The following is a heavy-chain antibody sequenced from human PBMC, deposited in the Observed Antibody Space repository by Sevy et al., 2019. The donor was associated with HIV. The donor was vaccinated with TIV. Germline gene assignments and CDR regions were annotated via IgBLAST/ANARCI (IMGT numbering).Heavy chain of an antibody. CDR2: IYSAGST. CDR1: GFTVSSSY. J-gene: IGHJ5*01. D-gene: IGHD3-3*01. Sequence: GGSLRLSCAASGFTVSSSYMTWVRRPPGKGLEWVSVIYSAGSTYYADSVKGRFTISRDNSKNTLYLQMNNLRADDTAVYYCARGRGVFGAVAIYWFDSWGQGALVTVSS. V-gene: IGHV3-53*01. CDR3: ARGRGVFGAVAIYWFDS.